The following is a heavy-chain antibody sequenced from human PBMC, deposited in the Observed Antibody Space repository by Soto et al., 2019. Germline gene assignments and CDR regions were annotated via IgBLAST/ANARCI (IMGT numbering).Heavy chain of an antibody. CDR3: AKVTGGATEEGLFDP. CDR2: FSGRGGST. CDR1: GFTFSSYA. D-gene: IGHD1-26*01. Sequence: GGSLRLSCAASGFTFSSYAMSWVRQAPGKWLEWVSAFSGRGGSTYYAESVKGRFTISRDNSKNTLYVQMNNLRAEETAAYYSAKVTGGATEEGLFDPWGQGTLVTFSS. V-gene: IGHV3-23*01. J-gene: IGHJ5*02.